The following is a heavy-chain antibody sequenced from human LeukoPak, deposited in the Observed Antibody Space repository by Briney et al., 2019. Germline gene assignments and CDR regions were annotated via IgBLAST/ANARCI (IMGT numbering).Heavy chain of an antibody. Sequence: PSETLSLTCTVSGGSISSGGYYWSWIRQHPGKGLEWIGYIYYSGSTYYNPSLKSRVTISVDTSKNQFSLKLSSVTAADTAVYYCARRDLSSISFDYWGQGTLVTVSS. V-gene: IGHV4-31*03. CDR3: ARRDLSSISFDY. CDR2: IYYSGST. D-gene: IGHD3-3*02. CDR1: GGSISSGGYY. J-gene: IGHJ4*02.